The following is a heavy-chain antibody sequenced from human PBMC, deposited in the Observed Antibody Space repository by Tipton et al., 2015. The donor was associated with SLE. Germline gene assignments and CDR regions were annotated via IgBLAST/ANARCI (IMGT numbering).Heavy chain of an antibody. Sequence: TLSLTCTVSGGSISSSSYYWGWIRQPPGKGLEWIGHVFYNGETNYNPSLKGRVTISLDTSMKQFSLNLMSVTSADTAVYYCASLRFYGDYDLGRWGQGALVTVSS. CDR2: VFYNGET. J-gene: IGHJ4*02. CDR3: ASLRFYGDYDLGR. CDR1: GGSISSSSYY. V-gene: IGHV4-39*01. D-gene: IGHD4-17*01.